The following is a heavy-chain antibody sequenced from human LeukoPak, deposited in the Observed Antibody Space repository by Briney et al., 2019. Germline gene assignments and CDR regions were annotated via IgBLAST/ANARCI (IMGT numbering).Heavy chain of an antibody. J-gene: IGHJ4*02. CDR3: AEDALGYCCGGRCGWRFDF. D-gene: IGHD2-15*01. V-gene: IGHV3-33*03. CDR2: KDYVGSNK. Sequence: QPGGSLRLSCAASGFTFSSYGMPWVRQAPGKGLEWVAAKDYVGSNKYYVASVKGRFTISRDNSKNTLYLQVNSLSAADTAVYYWAEDALGYCCGGRCGWRFDFWGQGTLVTVSS. CDR1: GFTFSSYG.